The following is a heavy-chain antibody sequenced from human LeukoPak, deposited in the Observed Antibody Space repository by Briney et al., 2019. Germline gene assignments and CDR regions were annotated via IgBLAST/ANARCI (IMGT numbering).Heavy chain of an antibody. CDR1: GDSMSSHY. Sequence: SPSETLSLTCTVSGDSMSSHYWSWIRQPPGKGLEWIGYMYYSGSTNYNPSLKSRVTISVDTSKNQFSLRLTSVTAADTAVYYCARGSGSGWYRSLYPFDYWGQGTLVTVSS. V-gene: IGHV4-59*11. J-gene: IGHJ4*02. CDR2: MYYSGST. CDR3: ARGSGSGWYRSLYPFDY. D-gene: IGHD6-19*01.